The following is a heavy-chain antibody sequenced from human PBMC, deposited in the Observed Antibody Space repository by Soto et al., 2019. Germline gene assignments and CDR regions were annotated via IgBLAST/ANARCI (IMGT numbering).Heavy chain of an antibody. CDR2: INAGNGNT. Sequence: ASVKVSCKASGYTFTSYAMHWVRQAPGQRLEWMGWINAGNGNTKYSQKFQGRVTITRDTSASTAYMELSSLRSEDTAVYYCARDDFWSGPNIDYPGQGTLVTVSS. J-gene: IGHJ4*02. CDR3: ARDDFWSGPNIDY. V-gene: IGHV1-3*01. D-gene: IGHD3-3*01. CDR1: GYTFTSYA.